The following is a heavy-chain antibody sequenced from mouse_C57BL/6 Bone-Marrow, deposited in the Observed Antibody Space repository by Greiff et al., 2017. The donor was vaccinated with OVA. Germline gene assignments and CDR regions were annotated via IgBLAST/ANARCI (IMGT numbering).Heavy chain of an antibody. D-gene: IGHD1-1*01. CDR2: IWGGGSK. CDR3: AKQDYYGSSSDY. CDR1: GFSFTSYG. Sequence: QVQLQQSGPGLVAPSQSLSITCTVSGFSFTSYGVDWVRQPPGKGLEWLGVIWGGGSKNYNSALMSSLSTSKDNSKSQVFLKMNSRQTDDTAMYYCAKQDYYGSSSDYWGQGTTLTGSS. V-gene: IGHV2-9*01. J-gene: IGHJ2*01.